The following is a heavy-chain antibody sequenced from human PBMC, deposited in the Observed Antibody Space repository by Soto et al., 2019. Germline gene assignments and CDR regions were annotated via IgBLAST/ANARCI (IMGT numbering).Heavy chain of an antibody. CDR1: GGSISSYY. Sequence: QVQLQESGPGLVKPSETLSLTCTVSGGSISSYYWSWIRQPPGKGLEWIGSIYYSGSTNYKPSLKSRVTLSVDTSKNQFALKLNSVTAADTAVYYCARQGGWFCPWGQGTLVTVSS. V-gene: IGHV4-59*08. CDR3: ARQGGWFCP. CDR2: IYYSGST. J-gene: IGHJ5*02. D-gene: IGHD1-26*01.